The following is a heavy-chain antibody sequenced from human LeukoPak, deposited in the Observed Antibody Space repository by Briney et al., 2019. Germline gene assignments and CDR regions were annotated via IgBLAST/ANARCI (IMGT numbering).Heavy chain of an antibody. D-gene: IGHD1-26*01. V-gene: IGHV1-18*01. CDR2: ISAYNGNT. Sequence: ASVKVSCKASGYTFTSYGISWVRQAPGQGLEWMGWISAYNGNTNQAEKFQGRVTMTTDTSTSTAYMELRSLRSDDTAVYYCARDGTRAYNWFDPWGQGTLVTVSS. CDR3: ARDGTRAYNWFDP. J-gene: IGHJ5*02. CDR1: GYTFTSYG.